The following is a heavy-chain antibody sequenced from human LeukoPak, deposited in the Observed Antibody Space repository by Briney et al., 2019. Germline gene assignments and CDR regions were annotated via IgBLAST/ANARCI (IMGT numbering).Heavy chain of an antibody. CDR2: ISASGHYT. CDR3: VKDGSWGDYYFYFYIDV. D-gene: IGHD3-16*01. CDR1: GFTFSNSA. J-gene: IGHJ6*03. Sequence: GSLRLSCEASGFTFSNSAMAWVRQAPGKGLEWVSGISASGHYTYNADSGKGRFTISRDNSKNTLYLQMNSLRAEDTALYFCVKDGSWGDYYFYFYIDVWGKGTTVTVSS. V-gene: IGHV3-23*01.